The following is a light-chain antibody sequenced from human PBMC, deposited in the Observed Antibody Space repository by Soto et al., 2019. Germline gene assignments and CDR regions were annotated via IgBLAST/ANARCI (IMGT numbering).Light chain of an antibody. CDR2: DAS. CDR3: HQYSNWPWT. J-gene: IGKJ1*01. Sequence: EIVLTQSPATLSLSPGERATLSCRASQSVSSYLAWFQQKPGQAPRLLIYDASNRATGNPARFSGSGSGTDFTLTIGSLEPEDFAADYCHQYSNWPWTFGQGTKVEIK. V-gene: IGKV3-11*01. CDR1: QSVSSY.